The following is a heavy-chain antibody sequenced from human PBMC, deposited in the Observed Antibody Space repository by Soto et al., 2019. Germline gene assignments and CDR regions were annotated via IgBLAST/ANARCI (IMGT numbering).Heavy chain of an antibody. CDR2: ISYDGSNK. J-gene: IGHJ4*02. Sequence: QVQLVESGGGVVQPGRSLRLSCAASGFTFSSYAMHWVRQAPGKGLEWVAVISYDGSNKYYADSVKGRFTISRDNSKNTLYLQMNSLRAEDTAVYYCARENVVVPAAIEYWGQGTLVTVSS. CDR1: GFTFSSYA. V-gene: IGHV3-30-3*01. CDR3: ARENVVVPAAIEY. D-gene: IGHD2-2*01.